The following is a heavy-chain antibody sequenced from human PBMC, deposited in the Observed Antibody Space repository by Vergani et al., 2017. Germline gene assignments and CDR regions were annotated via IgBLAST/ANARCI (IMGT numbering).Heavy chain of an antibody. V-gene: IGHV1-69*11. CDR2: IIPILGTA. J-gene: IGHJ3*02. CDR1: GGTFSSYA. D-gene: IGHD3-10*01. CDR3: ARGLELLWFGDAFDI. Sequence: QVQLVQSRAEVKKPGSSVKVSCKASGGTFSSYAISWVRQAPGQGLEWMGSIIPILGTANYAQKFKGRVTITADESTSPAYMELSSLRSEDTAVYYCARGLELLWFGDAFDIWGQGTMVTVSS.